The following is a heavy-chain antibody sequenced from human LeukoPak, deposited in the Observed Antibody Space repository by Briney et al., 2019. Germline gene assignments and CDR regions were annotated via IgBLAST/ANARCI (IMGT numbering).Heavy chain of an antibody. V-gene: IGHV4-4*07. CDR2: IYTSGST. J-gene: IGHJ5*02. CDR3: AGNLLTYYYGSGGFDP. Sequence: SETLSLTCTVSGGSISSYYWSWIRQPAGKGLEWIGRIYTSGSTNYNPSLKSRVTMSVDTSKNQFSLKLSSVTAADTAVYYCAGNLLTYYYGSGGFDPWGQGTLVTVSS. D-gene: IGHD3-10*01. CDR1: GGSISSYY.